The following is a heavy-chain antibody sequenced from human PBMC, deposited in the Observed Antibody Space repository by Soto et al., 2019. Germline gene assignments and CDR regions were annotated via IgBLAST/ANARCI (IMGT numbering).Heavy chain of an antibody. CDR3: TAPHYDILTGYYSHYGMDV. V-gene: IGHV3-15*07. D-gene: IGHD3-9*01. Sequence: GGSLRLSCAASGFTFSNAWMNWVRQAPGKGLEWVGRIKSKTDGGTTDYAAPAKGRFTISRDDSKNTLYLQMNSLKTEDTAVYYCTAPHYDILTGYYSHYGMDVWGQGTTVTVSS. CDR2: IKSKTDGGTT. J-gene: IGHJ6*02. CDR1: GFTFSNAW.